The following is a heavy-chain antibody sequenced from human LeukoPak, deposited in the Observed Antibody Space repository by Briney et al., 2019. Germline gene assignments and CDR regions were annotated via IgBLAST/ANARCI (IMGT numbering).Heavy chain of an antibody. CDR2: ISSSGSTI. Sequence: GGSLRLSCAASGFTFSSYEMNWVRQAPGKELEWVSYISSSGSTIYYADSVKGRFTISRDNAKNSLYLQMNSLRAEDTAVYYCARSGYCSSTSCYEGNFDYWGQGTLVTVSS. J-gene: IGHJ4*02. V-gene: IGHV3-48*03. CDR3: ARSGYCSSTSCYEGNFDY. CDR1: GFTFSSYE. D-gene: IGHD2-2*01.